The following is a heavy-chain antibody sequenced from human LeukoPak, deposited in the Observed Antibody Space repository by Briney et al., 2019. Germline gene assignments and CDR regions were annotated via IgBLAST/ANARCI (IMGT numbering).Heavy chain of an antibody. J-gene: IGHJ4*02. Sequence: SETLSLTCAVYGGSFSGYYWSWIRQPPGKGLEWIGEINHSGSTNYNPSLKSRVTISVDTSKDQFSLKLSSVTAADTAVYYCAGRGSYGRKVDYWGQGTLVTVSS. CDR2: INHSGST. V-gene: IGHV4-34*01. CDR3: AGRGSYGRKVDY. CDR1: GGSFSGYY. D-gene: IGHD5-18*01.